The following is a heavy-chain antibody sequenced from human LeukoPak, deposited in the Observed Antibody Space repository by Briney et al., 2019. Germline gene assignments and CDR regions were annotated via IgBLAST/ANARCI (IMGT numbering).Heavy chain of an antibody. CDR2: IYSGGTT. CDR1: GFTFSSYW. CDR3: YTDIVTVPAPDY. V-gene: IGHV3-66*02. Sequence: PGGSLRLSCAASGFTFSSYWMSWVRQAPGKGLEWVSVIYSGGTTYYADSVKGRFTISRDSSKTTLYLQMNSLRAEDTAVYYCYTDIVTVPAPDYWGQGALVTVSS. J-gene: IGHJ4*02. D-gene: IGHD2-2*01.